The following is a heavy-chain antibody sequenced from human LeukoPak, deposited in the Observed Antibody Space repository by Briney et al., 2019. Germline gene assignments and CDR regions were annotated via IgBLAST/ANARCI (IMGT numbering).Heavy chain of an antibody. J-gene: IGHJ4*02. V-gene: IGHV1-69*05. CDR3: ALCCSGSYLFDY. CDR1: GGTFTSYA. D-gene: IGHD3-10*02. Sequence: SVKVSCKASGGTFTSYAISWVRQAPGQGLEWMGGIIANIGTANYAQKLQGRVTITTDKSTSTAYMELSSLRSDDTAGYYCALCCSGSYLFDYWGEGALVTVSS. CDR2: IIANIGTA.